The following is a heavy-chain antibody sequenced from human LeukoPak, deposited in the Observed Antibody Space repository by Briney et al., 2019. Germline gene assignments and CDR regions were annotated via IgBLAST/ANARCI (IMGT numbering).Heavy chain of an antibody. CDR3: ARRGVYSSSYSDAFDI. V-gene: IGHV5-51*01. Sequence: GESLKISCKGSGYSFNSYWIGWVRQIPGKGLEWMGIIYPGDSDTRYSPSFQGQVTISADESIRPAYLVWSSLKASDTAMYHCARRGVYSSSYSDAFDIWGQGTMVTISS. CDR2: IYPGDSDT. D-gene: IGHD3-22*01. CDR1: GYSFNSYW. J-gene: IGHJ3*02.